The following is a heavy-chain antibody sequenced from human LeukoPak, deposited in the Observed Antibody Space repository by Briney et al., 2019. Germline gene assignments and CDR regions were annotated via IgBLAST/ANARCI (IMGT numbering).Heavy chain of an antibody. CDR1: GFTFSSYA. V-gene: IGHV3-30*04. J-gene: IGHJ4*02. CDR2: ISYDGSNK. Sequence: TGGSLTLSCAASGFTFSSYAMHWVRQAPGKGREWGAVISYDGSNKYYADSVKGRFTISRDNSKNTLYLQMKSLRAEDTAVYYCARGYLVDTAADFGGQGTRVSVSS. D-gene: IGHD5-18*01. CDR3: ARGYLVDTAADF.